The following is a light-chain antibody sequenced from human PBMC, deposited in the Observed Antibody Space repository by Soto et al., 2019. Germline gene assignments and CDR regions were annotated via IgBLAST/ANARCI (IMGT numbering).Light chain of an antibody. CDR1: STDPATYDL. J-gene: IGLJ2*01. Sequence: QSALTQPASVSGSPGQSITISCTGTSTDPATYDLVSWYQQHPGKSPHPIIYEVATRPSGVSSRFSGAQPGDTASLTISGLQAADEAYYYCCSRRLGGGTKHTVL. V-gene: IGLV2-23*02. CDR2: EVA. CDR3: CSRR.